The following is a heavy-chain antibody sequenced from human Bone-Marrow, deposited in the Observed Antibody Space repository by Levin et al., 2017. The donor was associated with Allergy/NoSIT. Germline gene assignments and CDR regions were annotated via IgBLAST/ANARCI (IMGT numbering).Heavy chain of an antibody. J-gene: IGHJ4*02. Sequence: PGGSLRLSCAASGFRFSSYTMTWVRQAPGKGPEWVSAIIGSGGLTYYAGHVKGRFTISRDNSKNTLYLQMDSLRHDDTAVYYCAKLGIVVAETDYWGQGTLVTVSS. V-gene: IGHV3-23*01. CDR2: IIGSGGLT. D-gene: IGHD6-19*01. CDR3: AKLGIVVAETDY. CDR1: GFRFSSYT.